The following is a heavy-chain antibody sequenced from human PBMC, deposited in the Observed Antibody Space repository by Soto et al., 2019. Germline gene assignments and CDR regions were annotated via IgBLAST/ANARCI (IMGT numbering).Heavy chain of an antibody. J-gene: IGHJ4*01. D-gene: IGHD5-12*01. CDR2: MNPNSGGT. CDR3: AREYSSGQALDY. CDR1: GYTFTSYD. V-gene: IGHV1-2*04. Sequence: ASVKVSCKASGYTFTSYDIHWVRQATGQGLEWMGWMNPNSGGTNYAQKFQGWVTMTRDTSISTAYMELSRLRSDDTAVYYCAREYSSGQALDYWGHGTLVIVSS.